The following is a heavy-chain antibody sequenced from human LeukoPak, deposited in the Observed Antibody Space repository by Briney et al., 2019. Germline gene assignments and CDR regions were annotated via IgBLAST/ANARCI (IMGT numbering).Heavy chain of an antibody. CDR1: GFTFSSYW. CDR2: IKQDGSEK. CDR3: ARGAPYYDFCSGLAPFDY. Sequence: GGSLRLSCAASGFTFSSYWMSWVRQAPGKGLEWVANIKQDGSEKYYVDSVKGRFTISRDNAKNSLYLQMNSLRAEDTAVYYCARGAPYYDFCSGLAPFDYWGQGTLVTVSS. V-gene: IGHV3-7*01. J-gene: IGHJ4*02. D-gene: IGHD3-3*01.